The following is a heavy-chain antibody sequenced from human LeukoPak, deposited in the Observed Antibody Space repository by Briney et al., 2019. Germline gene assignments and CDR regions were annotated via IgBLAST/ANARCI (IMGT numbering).Heavy chain of an antibody. Sequence: ASVKVSCKVSGYTLTELSMHWVRQAPGKGLEWMGGFDPEDGETIHAQKFQGRVTMTEDTSTDTAYMELSSLRSEDTAVYYCATSAGAITYYYYGMDVWGQGTTVTVSS. V-gene: IGHV1-24*01. CDR1: GYTLTELS. CDR2: FDPEDGET. CDR3: ATSAGAITYYYYGMDV. D-gene: IGHD1-26*01. J-gene: IGHJ6*02.